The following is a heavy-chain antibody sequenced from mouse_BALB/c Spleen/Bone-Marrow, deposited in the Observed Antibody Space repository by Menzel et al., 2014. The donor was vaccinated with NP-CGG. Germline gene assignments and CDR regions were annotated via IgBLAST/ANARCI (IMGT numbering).Heavy chain of an antibody. CDR3: ARKKRNYGNYYWFPY. CDR1: GYTFTDCW. V-gene: IGHV1-69*01. D-gene: IGHD2-1*01. CDR2: IDTSDSYS. Sequence: QVQLQQPGAEFVMPGASVKMSCKASGYTFTDCWIHWVKQRPGQGLEWIGAIDTSDSYSSYNQKFKGKATLTVDESSSTAYMQLNSLTSEDSAVYYCARKKRNYGNYYWFPYWGQGTLVTVSA. J-gene: IGHJ3*01.